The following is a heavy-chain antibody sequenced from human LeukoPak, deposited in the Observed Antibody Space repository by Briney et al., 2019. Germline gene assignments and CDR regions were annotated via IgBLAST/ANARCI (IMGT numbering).Heavy chain of an antibody. Sequence: PGGSLRLSCEASGFTFSSSAMHWVRQAPGKGLEWVAVISSDGSQKHYTDAVKGRFTISRDNSKNTVFLQMNSLRVDDTAVYYCARDRSTNRWYVNHFDYWGQGTLVTVSS. CDR1: GFTFSSSA. CDR2: ISSDGSQK. V-gene: IGHV3-30*04. CDR3: ARDRSTNRWYVNHFDY. J-gene: IGHJ4*02. D-gene: IGHD2-2*01.